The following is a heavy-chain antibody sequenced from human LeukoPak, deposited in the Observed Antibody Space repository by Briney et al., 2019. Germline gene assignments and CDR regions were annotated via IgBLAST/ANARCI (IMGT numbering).Heavy chain of an antibody. CDR1: GYTFTSYY. CDR3: ARRFINRAFDY. Sequence: ASVKVSCKASGYTFTSYYMHWVRQAPGQGLEWMGIINPSGGSTSYAQKFQGRVTMTRDTSTSTVYMELSSLRSEATAVYYCARRFINRAFDYWGQGTLVTVSS. D-gene: IGHD3-10*01. J-gene: IGHJ4*02. CDR2: INPSGGST. V-gene: IGHV1-46*01.